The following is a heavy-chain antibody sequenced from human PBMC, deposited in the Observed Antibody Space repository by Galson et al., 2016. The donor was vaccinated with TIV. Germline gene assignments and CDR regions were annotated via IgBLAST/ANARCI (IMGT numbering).Heavy chain of an antibody. Sequence: SLRLSCAASGFTFSSYGMHWVRQAPGKGLEWVAFISYDGTDKYYRDSVKGRFTISRDKAKNTLYLQMNSLRVEDTAVYSCARVFISYYFDSWGQGTPVTVSS. J-gene: IGHJ4*02. CDR2: ISYDGTDK. D-gene: IGHD5-18*01. CDR3: ARVFISYYFDS. V-gene: IGHV3-30*10. CDR1: GFTFSSYG.